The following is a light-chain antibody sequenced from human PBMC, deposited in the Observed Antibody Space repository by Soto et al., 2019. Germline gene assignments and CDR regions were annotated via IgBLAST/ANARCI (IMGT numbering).Light chain of an antibody. V-gene: IGKV3D-15*01. CDR2: QTS. Sequence: EIVMTQSPATLSVSPGERVTFSCRASQNVYNKLAWYQHKPGQAPRLLIYQTSIRAAGIPARFSASGSGTAFTLTISSLQSEDFAVYYCQNYNNWPLNFGGGTKVDIK. CDR3: QNYNNWPLN. CDR1: QNVYNK. J-gene: IGKJ4*01.